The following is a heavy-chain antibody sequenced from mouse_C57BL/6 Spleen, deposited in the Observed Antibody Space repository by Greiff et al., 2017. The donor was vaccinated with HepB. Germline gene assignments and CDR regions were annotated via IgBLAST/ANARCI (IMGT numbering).Heavy chain of an antibody. Sequence: QVQLQQPGTELVKPGASVKLSCKASGYTFTSYWMHWVKQRPGQGLEWIGNINPSNGGTNYNDKFKSKATLTVDKSSSTAYMQLSSLTSEDSAVYYCARYYYGSSYWYFDVWGTGTTVTVSS. CDR2: INPSNGGT. CDR1: GYTFTSYW. CDR3: ARYYYGSSYWYFDV. V-gene: IGHV1-53*01. J-gene: IGHJ1*03. D-gene: IGHD1-1*01.